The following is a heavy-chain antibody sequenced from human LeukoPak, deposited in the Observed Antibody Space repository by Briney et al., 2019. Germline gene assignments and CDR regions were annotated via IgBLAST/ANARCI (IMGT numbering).Heavy chain of an antibody. CDR3: AKGGYYDFWSGSNGAFDI. CDR2: ISGSGGST. J-gene: IGHJ3*02. CDR1: GFTFSSYA. D-gene: IGHD3-3*01. V-gene: IGHV3-23*01. Sequence: GGSLRLSCAASGFTFSSYAMSWVRQAPGRGLEWVSAISGSGGSTYYADSVKGRFTISRDNSKNTLYLQMNSLRAEDTAVYYCAKGGYYDFWSGSNGAFDIWGQGTMVTVSS.